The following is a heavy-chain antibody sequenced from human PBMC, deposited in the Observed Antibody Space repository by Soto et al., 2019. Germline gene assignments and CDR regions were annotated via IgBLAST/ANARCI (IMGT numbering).Heavy chain of an antibody. Sequence: QVQLQESGPGLVKPSQTLSLTCTVSGGSISSGDYYWSWIRQPPGKGLEWIGYIYYSGSTYYNTSLKSRVTISVDTSKNQFSLKLSSVTAADTAVYYCARDTMVRGVVYNWFDPWGQGTLVTVSS. D-gene: IGHD3-10*01. CDR1: GGSISSGDYY. CDR2: IYYSGST. V-gene: IGHV4-30-4*01. CDR3: ARDTMVRGVVYNWFDP. J-gene: IGHJ5*02.